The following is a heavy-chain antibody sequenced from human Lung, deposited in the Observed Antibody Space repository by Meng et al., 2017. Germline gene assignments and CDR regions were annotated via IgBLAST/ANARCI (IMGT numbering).Heavy chain of an antibody. Sequence: QGQLVQVGAEGKKPGASVKVSCKPSGYNFPDYWLHWVRRAPGQGLEWMGRIDPKSGDTHYAQRFQGRVTMTGDTSISTAYMELSGLRSDDTAMYYCARDEDISAAGKLFGDYWGQGTLVTVSS. CDR3: ARDEDISAAGKLFGDY. D-gene: IGHD6-13*01. J-gene: IGHJ4*02. V-gene: IGHV1-2*06. CDR2: IDPKSGDT. CDR1: GYNFPDYW.